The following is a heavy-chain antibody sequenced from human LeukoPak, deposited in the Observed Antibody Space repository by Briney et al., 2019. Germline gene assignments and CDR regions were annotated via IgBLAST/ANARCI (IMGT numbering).Heavy chain of an antibody. D-gene: IGHD3-22*01. CDR1: GGSISSGTYY. Sequence: SETLSLTCTVSGGSISSGTYYWSWIRQPAGKGLEWIGRIYTGGSTNYNPSLKSRVTISVDTSKNQFSLKLSSVTAADTAVYYCARIWAGYYDSRGAFDIWGQGTMVTVSS. J-gene: IGHJ3*02. CDR2: IYTGGST. V-gene: IGHV4-61*02. CDR3: ARIWAGYYDSRGAFDI.